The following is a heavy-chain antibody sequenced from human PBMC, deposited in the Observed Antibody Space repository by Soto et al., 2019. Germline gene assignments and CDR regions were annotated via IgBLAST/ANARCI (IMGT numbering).Heavy chain of an antibody. V-gene: IGHV3-21*01. CDR1: GFPFGIYT. Sequence: GSLRLSCETSGFPFGIYTMNWVRQAPGKGLEWVSSISSSGTYIDYADSVEGRFAISRDDAKNSVFLEMTSLRVDDTAVYYCAREGNYHEFWGQGTLVTVSS. D-gene: IGHD3-10*01. CDR3: AREGNYHEF. CDR2: ISSSGTYI. J-gene: IGHJ4*02.